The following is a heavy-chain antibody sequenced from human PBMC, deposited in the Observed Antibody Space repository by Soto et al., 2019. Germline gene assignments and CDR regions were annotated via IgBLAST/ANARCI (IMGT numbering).Heavy chain of an antibody. J-gene: IGHJ6*02. CDR2: ISGYNGNT. CDR1: GYSFTTYG. V-gene: IGHV1-18*01. Sequence: QVQLVQSRGEVKKPGASVKVSCKTSGYSFTTYGISWVRQAPGQGLEWMGWISGYNGNTNYAQNLQGRVTMTTDTSTSTANMGLRSLRSDDTAVYYCEREGPAPCYYYGMDVWGQGSTVTVSS. CDR3: EREGPAPCYYYGMDV.